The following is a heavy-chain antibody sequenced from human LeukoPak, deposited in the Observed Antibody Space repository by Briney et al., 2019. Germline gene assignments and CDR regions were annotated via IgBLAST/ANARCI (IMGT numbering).Heavy chain of an antibody. V-gene: IGHV3-30*04. J-gene: IGHJ4*02. Sequence: PGGSLRLSCAASGFTFSNYPIHWVRQAPGKGLEWVAVISYDGRDIYYADSVKGRFTISRDNSKNTLYLQMNSLRAEDTAVYYCARDLGYCTNGVCHTRFDYWGQGTLVAVSS. CDR1: GFTFSNYP. CDR2: ISYDGRDI. CDR3: ARDLGYCTNGVCHTRFDY. D-gene: IGHD2-8*01.